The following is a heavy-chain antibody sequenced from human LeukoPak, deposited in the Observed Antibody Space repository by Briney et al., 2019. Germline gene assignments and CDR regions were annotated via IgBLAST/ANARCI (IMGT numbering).Heavy chain of an antibody. CDR1: GYTFTGYY. J-gene: IGHJ3*02. V-gene: IGHV1-2*02. D-gene: IGHD1-26*01. CDR3: ARSRARIVGATNAFDI. CDR2: INPNSGGT. Sequence: GASVKVSCKASGYTFTGYYMHWVRQAPGQGLEWMGWINPNSGGTNCAQKFQGRVTMTRDTSISTAYMELSRLRSDDTAVYYCARSRARIVGATNAFDIWGQGTMVTVSS.